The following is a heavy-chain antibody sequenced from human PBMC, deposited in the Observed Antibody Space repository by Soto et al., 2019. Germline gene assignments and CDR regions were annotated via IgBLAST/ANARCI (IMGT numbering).Heavy chain of an antibody. V-gene: IGHV3-7*01. CDR3: ARAEPYYYESRCYGHFDY. J-gene: IGHJ4*02. CDR1: GFTFSIYW. CDR2: IKQGGSEK. Sequence: LRLSCAASGFTFSIYWMSWVRQAPGKGLEWVANIKQGGSEKNYVDSVKGRFTISRDSAKNSLYLQMNSLRAEDTAVYYCARAEPYYYESRCYGHFDYLGQGTLATVSS. D-gene: IGHD3-22*01.